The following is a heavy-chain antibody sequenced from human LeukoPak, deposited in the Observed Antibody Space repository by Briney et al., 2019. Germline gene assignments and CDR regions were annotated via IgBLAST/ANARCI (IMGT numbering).Heavy chain of an antibody. CDR1: GFTFSDYA. J-gene: IGHJ4*02. V-gene: IGHV3-23*01. Sequence: PGGSLRLSCAASGFTFSDYAMSWVRQAPGKGLEWVSTVSRSGGSRYYADSVQGRFTISRDNSRNTLYLQMNSLRAEDTAVYYCAKESLTTVVTQFDYWGQGTLVTVSS. D-gene: IGHD4-23*01. CDR3: AKESLTTVVTQFDY. CDR2: VSRSGGSR.